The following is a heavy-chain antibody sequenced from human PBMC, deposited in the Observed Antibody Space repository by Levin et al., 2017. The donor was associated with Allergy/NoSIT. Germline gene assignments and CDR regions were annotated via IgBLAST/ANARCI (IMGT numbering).Heavy chain of an antibody. J-gene: IGHJ4*02. D-gene: IGHD3-16*02. CDR2: ISSSGSTI. CDR3: ARALMITFGGVIPEYYFDY. CDR1: GFTFSDYY. V-gene: IGHV3-11*01. Sequence: SCAASGFTFSDYYMSWIRQAPGKGLEWVSYISSSGSTIYYADSVKGRFTISRDNAKNSLYLQMNSLRAEDTAVYYCARALMITFGGVIPEYYFDYWGQGTLVTVSS.